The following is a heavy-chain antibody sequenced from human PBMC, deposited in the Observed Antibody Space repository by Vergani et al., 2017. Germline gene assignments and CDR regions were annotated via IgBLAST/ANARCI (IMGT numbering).Heavy chain of an antibody. V-gene: IGHV4-39*01. CDR2: IYYSGIT. J-gene: IGHJ6*02. CDR1: GVSISSSSYY. Sequence: QLQLQESGPGLVKPSETLSLTCTVSGVSISSSSYYWGWIRPPPGTGLDWIGSIYYSGITYYNPSLKSRVTISVDTSKNQFSLKLSSVTAADTAVYYCARPTRTQTMVRRVIRMDYYYGMDGWGQGTTVTVSS. D-gene: IGHD3-10*01. CDR3: ARPTRTQTMVRRVIRMDYYYGMDG.